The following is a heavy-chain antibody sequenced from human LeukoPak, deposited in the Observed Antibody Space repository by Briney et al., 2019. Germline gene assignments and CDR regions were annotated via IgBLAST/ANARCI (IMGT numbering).Heavy chain of an antibody. CDR3: ARHDSFNPR. V-gene: IGHV3-23*01. CDR1: GFAFNYYG. J-gene: IGHJ4*02. CDR2: ISDNEGKT. Sequence: GGSLRLSCAASGFAFNYYGMSWGRQAPGKGLEWVSGISDNEGKTYYTDSVKGRFTISRDNTKNTVYLQMNILRADDTAVYFCARHDSFNPRWGQGTLVTVSS. D-gene: IGHD5-18*01.